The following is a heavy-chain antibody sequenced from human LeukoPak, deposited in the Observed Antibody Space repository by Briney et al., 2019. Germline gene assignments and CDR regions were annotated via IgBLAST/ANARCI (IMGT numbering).Heavy chain of an antibody. CDR3: AKDMDAAAGARKYFKP. Sequence: GGSLRLSCAAAGFTFSIDDMDSGRQAPGKGLEWGSGISCSGDGTSSAGSVTGRFTTSRDNSKNTLYLEVSSLRVAHTAKYYCAKDMDAAAGARKYFKPWGQGTLVTVSS. CDR2: ISCSGDGT. D-gene: IGHD6-13*01. J-gene: IGHJ1*01. V-gene: IGHV3-23*01. CDR1: GFTFSIDD.